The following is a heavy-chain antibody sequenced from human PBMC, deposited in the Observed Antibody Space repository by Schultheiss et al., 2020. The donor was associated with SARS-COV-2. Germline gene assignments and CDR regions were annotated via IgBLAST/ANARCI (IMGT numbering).Heavy chain of an antibody. Sequence: GGSLRLSCAASGFTSSNYAMSWVRQAPGKGLEWVSAINNTGGTTYYADSVKGRFTISRDNSKNTLYLQMNSLRAEDTAVYYCAKDRRACSGGSCGAFDIWGQGTMVTVSS. J-gene: IGHJ3*02. CDR1: GFTSSNYA. CDR2: INNTGGTT. CDR3: AKDRRACSGGSCGAFDI. V-gene: IGHV3-23*01. D-gene: IGHD2-15*01.